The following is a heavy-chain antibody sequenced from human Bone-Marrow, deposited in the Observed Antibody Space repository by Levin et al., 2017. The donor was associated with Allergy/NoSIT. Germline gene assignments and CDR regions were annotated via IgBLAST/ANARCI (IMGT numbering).Heavy chain of an antibody. Sequence: TGGSLRLSCAASGFTFSSYAMHWVRQAPGKGLEWVAVISYDGSNKYYADSVKGRFTISRDNSKNTLYLQMNSLRAEDTAVYYCARAKRIWSGYYNPSYYFDYWGQGTLVTVSS. V-gene: IGHV3-30-3*01. CDR1: GFTFSSYA. J-gene: IGHJ4*02. D-gene: IGHD3-3*01. CDR3: ARAKRIWSGYYNPSYYFDY. CDR2: ISYDGSNK.